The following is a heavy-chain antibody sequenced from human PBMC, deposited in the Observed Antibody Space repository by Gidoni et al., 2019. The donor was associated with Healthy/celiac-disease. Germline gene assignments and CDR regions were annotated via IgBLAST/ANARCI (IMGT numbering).Heavy chain of an antibody. CDR2: IYYSGST. J-gene: IGHJ4*02. CDR1: GGPISSSRYY. V-gene: IGHV4-39*01. CDR3: ARHVVGATTDFDY. D-gene: IGHD1-26*01. Sequence: QLQLQEPGPGLVKPSETLSLTCTVSGGPISSSRYYWGWIRQPPGKGLEWSGSIYYSGSTYYNPSLKSRVTISVDTSKNQFSLKLSSVTAADTAVYYCARHVVGATTDFDYWGQGTLVTVSS.